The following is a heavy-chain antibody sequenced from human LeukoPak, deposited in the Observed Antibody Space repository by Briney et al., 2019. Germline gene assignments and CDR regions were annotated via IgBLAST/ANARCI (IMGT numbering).Heavy chain of an antibody. V-gene: IGHV4-61*02. CDR2: IYTSGST. Sequence: SQTLSLTCTVSGGSISSGSYYWSWIRQPAGRGLEWIGRIYTSGSTNYNPSLKSRVTISVDTSKNQFSLKLSSVTAADTAVYYCERHSYYDFLWDYWGQGTLVTVSS. J-gene: IGHJ4*02. D-gene: IGHD3-3*01. CDR3: ERHSYYDFLWDY. CDR1: GGSISSGSYY.